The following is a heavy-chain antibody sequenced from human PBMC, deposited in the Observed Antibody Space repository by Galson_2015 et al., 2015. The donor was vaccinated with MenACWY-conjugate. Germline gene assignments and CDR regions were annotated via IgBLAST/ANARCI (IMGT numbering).Heavy chain of an antibody. J-gene: IGHJ4*02. Sequence: SLRLSCAASGFTFSSYAMSWVRQAPGKGLEWVSAISGSGGSTYYADSVKGRFTISRDNSKNTLYLQMNSLRAEDTAVYYCAKDHVEQQLVQRYFDYWGQGTLVTVSS. CDR2: ISGSGGST. V-gene: IGHV3-23*01. CDR1: GFTFSSYA. D-gene: IGHD6-13*01. CDR3: AKDHVEQQLVQRYFDY.